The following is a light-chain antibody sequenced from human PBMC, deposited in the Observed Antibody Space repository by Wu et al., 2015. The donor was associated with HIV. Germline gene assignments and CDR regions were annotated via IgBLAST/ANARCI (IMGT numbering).Light chain of an antibody. Sequence: DIQMTQSPSSLSASVGDRVTVTCRTSQNINTYLNWYQQKPGKAPNLLIFAATNLQSGVPSRFSGSGSGTDFTLTINNLQPEDFATYYCQQYNSYSTFGQGTKVEIK. CDR1: QNINTY. CDR2: AAT. J-gene: IGKJ1*01. CDR3: QQYNSYST. V-gene: IGKV1-39*01.